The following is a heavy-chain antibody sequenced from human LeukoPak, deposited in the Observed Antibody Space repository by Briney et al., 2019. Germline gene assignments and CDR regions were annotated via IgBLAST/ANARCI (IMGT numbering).Heavy chain of an antibody. D-gene: IGHD3-16*01. CDR3: VREVGRPKTFYFDS. Sequence: GGSLRLSCIASGFVFSRDNMNWVRRAPGKGLEWVAHISEAIFYADSVQGRFTISRDNAKNSLYLQMSNLRAEDTAMYYCVREVGRPKTFYFDSWGRGTPVTVSS. CDR1: GFVFSRDN. V-gene: IGHV3-48*04. CDR2: ISEAI. J-gene: IGHJ4*02.